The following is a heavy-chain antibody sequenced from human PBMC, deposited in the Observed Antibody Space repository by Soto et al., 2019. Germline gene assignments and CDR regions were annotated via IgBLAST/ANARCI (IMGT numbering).Heavy chain of an antibody. V-gene: IGHV4-4*07. CDR3: AKGRGFYSDNYFDP. J-gene: IGHJ5*02. D-gene: IGHD3-22*01. CDR2: IYSSGNA. Sequence: WTWIRPPAGKGLEWIGHIYSSGNANYNPSLKSRVTMSLDTSKNQFSLSLKSVTAADTAIYYCAKGRGFYSDNYFDPWGQGTQVTVSS.